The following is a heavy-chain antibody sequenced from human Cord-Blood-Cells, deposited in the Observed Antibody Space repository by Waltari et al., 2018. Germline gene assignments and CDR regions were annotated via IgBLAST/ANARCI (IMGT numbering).Heavy chain of an antibody. CDR1: GFTFSSHC. D-gene: IGHD3-22*01. V-gene: IGHV3-21*01. Sequence: EVQLVESGGGLVKPGGSLRLSCAASGFTFSSHCLNWVRPAQGKGLEWVSSISSSSSYIYYADSVKGRFTISRDNAKNSLYLQMNSLRAEDTAVYYCARPPSDRGSKYFQHWGQGTLVTVSS. CDR3: ARPPSDRGSKYFQH. CDR2: ISSSSSYI. J-gene: IGHJ1*01.